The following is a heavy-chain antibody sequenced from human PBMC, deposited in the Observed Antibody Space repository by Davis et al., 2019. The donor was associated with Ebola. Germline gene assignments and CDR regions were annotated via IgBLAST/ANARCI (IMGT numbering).Heavy chain of an antibody. CDR2: ISGSGGST. CDR1: GFTFSSYA. D-gene: IGHD6-19*01. Sequence: GGSLRLSCAASGFTFSSYAMSWVRQAPGKGLEWVSAISGSGGSTYYADSVKGRFTISRDNSKNTLYLQMNSLRAEDTAVYYCARGDSSGWYYFDYWGQGTLVTVSS. J-gene: IGHJ4*02. CDR3: ARGDSSGWYYFDY. V-gene: IGHV3-23*01.